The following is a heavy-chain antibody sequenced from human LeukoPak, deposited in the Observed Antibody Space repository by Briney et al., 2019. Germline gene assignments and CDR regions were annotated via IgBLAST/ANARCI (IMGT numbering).Heavy chain of an antibody. CDR1: GGSISSGGYY. D-gene: IGHD1-1*01. J-gene: IGHJ5*02. CDR3: ASHDPQSNWFDP. Sequence: SQTLSLTCTVSGGSISSGGYYWSWIRQHPGKGLEWIGYIYYSGSTYYNPSLKSRVTISVDTSKNQFSLKLSSVTAADTAVYYCASHDPQSNWFDPWGQGTLVTFSS. CDR2: IYYSGST. V-gene: IGHV4-31*03.